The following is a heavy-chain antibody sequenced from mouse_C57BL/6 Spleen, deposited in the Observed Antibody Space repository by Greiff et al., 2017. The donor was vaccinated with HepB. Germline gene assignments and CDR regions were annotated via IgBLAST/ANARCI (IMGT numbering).Heavy chain of an antibody. V-gene: IGHV3-6*01. CDR3: ASGGNYGYYAMDY. Sequence: EVKLMESGPGLVKPSQSLSLTCSVTGYSITSGYYWNWIRQFPGNKLEWMGYISYDGSNNYNPSLKNRIPITRDTSKNQFFLKLNSVTTEDTATYYCASGGNYGYYAMDYWGQGTSVTVSS. CDR2: ISYDGSN. CDR1: GYSITSGYY. J-gene: IGHJ4*01. D-gene: IGHD2-1*01.